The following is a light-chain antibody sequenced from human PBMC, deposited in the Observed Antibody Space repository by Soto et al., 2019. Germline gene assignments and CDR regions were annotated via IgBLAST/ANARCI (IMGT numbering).Light chain of an antibody. CDR3: QQYNNWPLHT. V-gene: IGKV3-15*01. CDR1: QSVSSN. Sequence: EIVMTQSPATLSVSPGQRATLSCRASQSVSSNLAWYQQRPGQAPRLLIYGASTRATGIPVRFSGSGSGTEFTLTISSLQSEDFAVYYCQQYNNWPLHTFGQGTKLEI. J-gene: IGKJ2*01. CDR2: GAS.